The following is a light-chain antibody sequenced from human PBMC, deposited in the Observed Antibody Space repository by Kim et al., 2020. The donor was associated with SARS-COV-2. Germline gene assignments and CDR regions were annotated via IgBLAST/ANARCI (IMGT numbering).Light chain of an antibody. J-gene: IGKJ1*01. CDR1: HNVHTW. V-gene: IGKV1-12*02. CDR2: GAT. CDR3: QQYNTFPWT. Sequence: DIQMTQSPSSVSASVGDSVAITCRTSHNVHTWLAWYQQKPGKAPNLLISGATTLQSGVPSRFSGSGSGTAFTLTISSLQPEDIATYYCQQYNTFPWTFGQGTKVDIK.